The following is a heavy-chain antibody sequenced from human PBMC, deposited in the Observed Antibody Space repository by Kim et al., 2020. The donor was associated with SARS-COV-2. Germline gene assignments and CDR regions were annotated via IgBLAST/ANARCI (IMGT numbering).Heavy chain of an antibody. CDR2: INQDGSAK. V-gene: IGHV3-7*01. J-gene: IGHJ3*01. CDR3: ARDLSGSKGAFAL. D-gene: IGHD1-26*01. Sequence: GGSLRLSCAASGFTFNNYWMSWVRQAPGEGLECVANINQDGSAKYYVGSVKGRFTVSRDNADNSLYLQMSGLRAEDTAVYYCARDLSGSKGAFALGCEGTSDTVSS. CDR1: GFTFNNYW.